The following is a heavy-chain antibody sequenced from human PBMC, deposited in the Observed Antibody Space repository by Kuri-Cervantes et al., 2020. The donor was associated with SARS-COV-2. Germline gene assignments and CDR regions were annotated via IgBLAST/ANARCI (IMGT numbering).Heavy chain of an antibody. CDR1: GFTFSSYA. Sequence: GGSLRLSCAASGFTFSSYAMSWVRQAPGKGLEWVSAISGSGGSTYYADSVKGRFTISRDNAKNSLYLQMNSLRAEDTAVYYCARGPPGYDFWSGYPNWFDPWGQGTLVTVSS. V-gene: IGHV3-23*01. CDR2: ISGSGGST. CDR3: ARGPPGYDFWSGYPNWFDP. J-gene: IGHJ5*02. D-gene: IGHD3-3*01.